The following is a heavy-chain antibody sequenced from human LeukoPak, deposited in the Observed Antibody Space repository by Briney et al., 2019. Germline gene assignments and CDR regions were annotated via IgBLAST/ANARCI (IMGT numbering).Heavy chain of an antibody. CDR2: ISANNGNT. V-gene: IGHV1-18*01. Sequence: GASVKVSCKASGYTFTSYGISWVRQAPGQGLEWMGWISANNGNTNYAQRLQGRVTMTTDTSTSTAYMELRSLRSDDTAVYYCASGGASYCGGDCYSASDYWGQGTLVTVSS. J-gene: IGHJ4*02. D-gene: IGHD2-21*02. CDR3: ASGGASYCGGDCYSASDY. CDR1: GYTFTSYG.